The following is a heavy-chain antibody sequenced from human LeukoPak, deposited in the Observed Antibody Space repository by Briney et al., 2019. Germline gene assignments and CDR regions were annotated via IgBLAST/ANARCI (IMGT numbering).Heavy chain of an antibody. CDR1: GYSFTSYW. CDR2: IYPGGSDT. CDR3: ARLGSVYCSGGSCYKFDP. V-gene: IGHV5-51*01. J-gene: IGHJ5*02. D-gene: IGHD2-15*01. Sequence: GESLKISCKGSGYSFTSYWIGWVRQMPGKGLEWMGIIYPGGSDTRYSPSFQGQVTISADKSISTAYLQWSSLKASDTAMYYCARLGSVYCSGGSCYKFDPWGQGTLVTVSS.